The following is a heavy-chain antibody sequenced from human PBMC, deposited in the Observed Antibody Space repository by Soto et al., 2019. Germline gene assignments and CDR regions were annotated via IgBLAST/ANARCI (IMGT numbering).Heavy chain of an antibody. CDR3: AIERYYSGSGDD. J-gene: IGHJ4*02. CDR2: IKEDGSEK. V-gene: IGHV3-7*01. CDR1: GFTFSSYW. D-gene: IGHD3-10*01. Sequence: PGGSLRLSCAASGFTFSSYWMSWVRQAPGKGLEWVANIKEDGSEKNYVDSVKGQFTISRDNAKNSLYLQMNSLRAEDTAVYYCAIERYYSGSGDDWGQGTLVTVAS.